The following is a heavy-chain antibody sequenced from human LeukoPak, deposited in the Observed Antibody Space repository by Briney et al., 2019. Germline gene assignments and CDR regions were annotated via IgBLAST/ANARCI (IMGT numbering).Heavy chain of an antibody. D-gene: IGHD2-15*01. CDR2: ISSSSSTI. CDR1: GFTFSSYE. J-gene: IGHJ6*03. V-gene: IGHV3-48*03. Sequence: GGSLRLSCAASGFTFSSYEMNWVRQAPGKGLEWVSYISSSSSTIYYADSVKGRFTISRDNAKNSLYLQMNSLRAEDTAVYYCARGPRYCSGGSCSRNYYYYMDVWGKGTTVTVSS. CDR3: ARGPRYCSGGSCSRNYYYYMDV.